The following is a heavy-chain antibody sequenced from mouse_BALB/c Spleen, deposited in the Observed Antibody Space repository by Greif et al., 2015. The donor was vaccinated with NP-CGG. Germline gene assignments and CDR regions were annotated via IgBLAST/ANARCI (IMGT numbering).Heavy chain of an antibody. V-gene: IGHV1S135*01. Sequence: VQLKESGPELVKPGASVKVSCKASGYAFTSYNMYWVKQSHGKSLEWIGYIDPYNGGTSYNQKFKGKATLTVDKSSSTAYMHLNSLTSEDSAVYYCARSITTATWGMDYYAMDYWGQGTSVTVSS. CDR1: GYAFTSYN. CDR2: IDPYNGGT. CDR3: ARSITTATWGMDYYAMDY. D-gene: IGHD1-2*01. J-gene: IGHJ4*01.